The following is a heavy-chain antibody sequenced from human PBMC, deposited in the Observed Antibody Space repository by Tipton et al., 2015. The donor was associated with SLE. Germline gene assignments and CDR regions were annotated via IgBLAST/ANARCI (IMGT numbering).Heavy chain of an antibody. J-gene: IGHJ4*02. CDR3: ARVPRGGATAVYFNY. D-gene: IGHD1-26*01. CDR2: INHSGST. V-gene: IGHV4-39*07. CDR1: GGSISSSSYY. Sequence: TLSLTCTVSGGSISSSSYYWGWIRQPPGKGLEWIGEINHSGSTNYNPSLKSRVTISVDTSKNQFSLKLSSVTAADTAVYYCARVPRGGATAVYFNYWGQGTLVTVSS.